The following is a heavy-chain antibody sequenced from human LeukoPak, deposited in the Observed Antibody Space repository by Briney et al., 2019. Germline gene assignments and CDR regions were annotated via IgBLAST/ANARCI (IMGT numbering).Heavy chain of an antibody. CDR1: GFTFSSYA. Sequence: GGSLRLSCAASGFTFSSYAMSWVRQAPGKGLEWVSAISGSGGSTYYADSVKGRFTISRDNSKNTLYLQMNSLRAEDTAVYYCASTGYSSTWPFDYWGQGTLVTVSS. J-gene: IGHJ4*02. CDR2: ISGSGGST. CDR3: ASTGYSSTWPFDY. V-gene: IGHV3-23*01. D-gene: IGHD6-13*01.